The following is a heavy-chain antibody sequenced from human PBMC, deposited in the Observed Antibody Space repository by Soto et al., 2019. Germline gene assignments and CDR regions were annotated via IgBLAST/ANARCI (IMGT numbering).Heavy chain of an antibody. D-gene: IGHD6-19*01. V-gene: IGHV4-59*08. J-gene: IGHJ4*02. CDR1: GRSIASYY. CDR2: IYYSGSP. Sequence: SETLSLSCPVDGRSIASYYWSWIRQPAGGWLGWVGSIYYSGSPNYHPSLKNRVTISVDTSKNQFSLKLSSVTAADTAVYYCARLIWSEVRYSSGWYFSGSLGPRQTDLNYFDYWAQGTLVTVS. CDR3: ARLIWSEVRYSSGWYFSGSLGPRQTDLNYFDY.